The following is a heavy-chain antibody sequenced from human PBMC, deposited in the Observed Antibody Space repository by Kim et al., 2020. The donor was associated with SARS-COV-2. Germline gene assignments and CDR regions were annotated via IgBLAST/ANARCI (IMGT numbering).Heavy chain of an antibody. D-gene: IGHD5-12*01. V-gene: IGHV3-23*01. CDR1: GFTFSSYA. Sequence: GGSLRLSCAASGFTFSSYAMSWVRQAPGKGLEWVSAISGSGGSTYYADSVKGRFTISRDNSKNTLYLQMNSLRAEDTAVYYCANLVNIVATIDYFDYWGQGTLVTVSS. CDR2: ISGSGGST. CDR3: ANLVNIVATIDYFDY. J-gene: IGHJ4*02.